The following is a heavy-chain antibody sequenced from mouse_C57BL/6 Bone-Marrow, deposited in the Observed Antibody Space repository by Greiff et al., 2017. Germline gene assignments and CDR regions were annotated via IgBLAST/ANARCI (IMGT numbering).Heavy chain of an antibody. J-gene: IGHJ2*01. Sequence: EVKLVESGGGLVKPGGSLKLSCAASGFTFSSYTMSWVRQTPGKRLEWVATISGGGGNTYYPDSVKGRFTISSDNAKNTLYMQMSSLRSEDTAVYYCARQDGYYAYYFDYWGQGTTLTVSS. CDR3: ARQDGYYAYYFDY. D-gene: IGHD2-3*01. CDR1: GFTFSSYT. V-gene: IGHV5-9*04. CDR2: ISGGGGNT.